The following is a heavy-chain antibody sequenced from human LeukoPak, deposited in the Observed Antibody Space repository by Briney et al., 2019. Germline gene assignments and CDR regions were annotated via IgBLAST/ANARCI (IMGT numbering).Heavy chain of an antibody. CDR3: TAAPVLRFLEWLPSFDY. J-gene: IGHJ4*02. D-gene: IGHD3-3*01. Sequence: GVSVKVSCKASGYTFTGYYMHWVRQAPGQGLEWMGRINPNSGGTNYAQKFQGRVTMTRDTSISTAYMELSRLRSDDTAVYYCTAAPVLRFLEWLPSFDYWGQGTLVTVSS. V-gene: IGHV1-2*06. CDR2: INPNSGGT. CDR1: GYTFTGYY.